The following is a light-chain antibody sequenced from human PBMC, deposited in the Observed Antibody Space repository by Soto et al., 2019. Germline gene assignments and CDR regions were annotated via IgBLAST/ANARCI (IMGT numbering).Light chain of an antibody. V-gene: IGLV2-14*01. CDR1: SNDLGAYNF. CDR3: SSYTGSNTLVV. Sequence: QSVLTQPASVSGSPGQSITISCTGTSNDLGAYNFVSWYQQHPGEAPKLIISEVSDRPSGVSTRFSGSKSGNTASLTISGLQTEDEADYYCSSYTGSNTLVVFGGGTKVTVL. J-gene: IGLJ2*01. CDR2: EVS.